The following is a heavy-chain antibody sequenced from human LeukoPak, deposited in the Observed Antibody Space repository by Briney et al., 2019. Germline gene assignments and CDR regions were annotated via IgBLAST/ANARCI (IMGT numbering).Heavy chain of an antibody. Sequence: SQTLSLTCTVSGGSISSVSYYWGWIRQPAGKGLEWIGRIYTSGSTTYNPSLKIRVTISIDTSKNHFSLELSSVTAADTAVYYCAREASYCGGDCSFDYWGQGTLVTVSS. CDR3: AREASYCGGDCSFDY. D-gene: IGHD2-21*02. CDR2: IYTSGST. J-gene: IGHJ4*02. CDR1: GGSISSVSYY. V-gene: IGHV4-61*02.